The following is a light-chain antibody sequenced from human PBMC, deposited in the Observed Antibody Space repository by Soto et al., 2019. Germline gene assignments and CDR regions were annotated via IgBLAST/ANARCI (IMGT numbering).Light chain of an antibody. V-gene: IGKV3-20*01. Sequence: ETELTQSQSTLSLSLGEVANVDFKASQSVSSNLAWYQQKPGQAPRLLIYGASTRATGSPDRFTGSGSGRDFTLTISRLEPEDFAVYYCQQYGSSPRTFGQGTKVDIK. CDR1: QSVSSN. J-gene: IGKJ1*01. CDR3: QQYGSSPRT. CDR2: GAS.